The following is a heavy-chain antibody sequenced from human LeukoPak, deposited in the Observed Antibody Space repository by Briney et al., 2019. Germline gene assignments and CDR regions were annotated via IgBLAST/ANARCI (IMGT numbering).Heavy chain of an antibody. J-gene: IGHJ4*02. CDR3: TSGSISWRGFDY. CDR2: TYYRSKWYN. Sequence: SQTLSLTCAISGDSVSSNSAAWNWIRQSPSRGLGWLGRTYYRSKWYNDYAVSVRSRITINPDTSKNQFSLQLSSVTPEDTAVYYCTSGSISWRGFDYWGQGTLVTVSS. V-gene: IGHV6-1*01. CDR1: GDSVSSNSAA. D-gene: IGHD6-13*01.